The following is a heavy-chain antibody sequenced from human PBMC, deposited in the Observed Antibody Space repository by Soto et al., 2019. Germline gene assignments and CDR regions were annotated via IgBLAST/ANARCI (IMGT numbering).Heavy chain of an antibody. J-gene: IGHJ4*02. CDR1: GGSISSYY. CDR3: AREGVGGHYYDSSGYLDY. V-gene: IGHV4-59*01. CDR2: IYYSGST. Sequence: KPSETLSLTCTVSGGSISSYYWSWIRQPPGKGLEWIGYIYYSGSTNYNPSLKSRVTISVDTSKNQFSLKLSSVTAADTAVYYCAREGVGGHYYDSSGYLDYWGQGTLVTVSS. D-gene: IGHD3-22*01.